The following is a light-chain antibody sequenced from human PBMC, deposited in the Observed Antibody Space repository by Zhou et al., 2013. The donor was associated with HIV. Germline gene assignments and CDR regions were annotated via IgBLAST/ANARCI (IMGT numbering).Light chain of an antibody. CDR2: AAS. CDR3: QQANRFPQT. J-gene: IGKJ2*01. V-gene: IGKV1-12*01. Sequence: DIQMTQSPSSVSASVGDRVTITCRASQGISRWLAWYQQKPGKAPKVLIYAASSLQSGVPSRFSGSGFGTDFTLTINRLHPEDFATYYCQQANRFPQTFGQGTKVEIK. CDR1: QGISRW.